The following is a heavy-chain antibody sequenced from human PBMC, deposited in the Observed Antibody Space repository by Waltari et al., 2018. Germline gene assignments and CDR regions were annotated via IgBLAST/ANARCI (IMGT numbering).Heavy chain of an antibody. CDR3: AKDRTGSYYGGFDS. Sequence: QVQLVESGGGVVQPGGSLRLSCAASGFAFSGYGMHWVRQAPGKGLEWVAFIRYDETEKFYRNSVRGRFTISRDNSKNTLFLQMDSLRAEDAAMYYCAKDRTGSYYGGFDSWGQGTLVTVSS. CDR2: IRYDETEK. V-gene: IGHV3-30*02. D-gene: IGHD1-26*01. J-gene: IGHJ4*02. CDR1: GFAFSGYG.